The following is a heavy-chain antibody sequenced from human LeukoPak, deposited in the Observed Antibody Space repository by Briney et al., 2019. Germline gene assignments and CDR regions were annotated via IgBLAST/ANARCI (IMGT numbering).Heavy chain of an antibody. V-gene: IGHV3-7*01. J-gene: IGHJ6*02. CDR1: GFTFSSYA. D-gene: IGHD6-19*01. CDR3: ARDIVGGSYWYYGLDV. CDR2: IKQDGSEK. Sequence: GRSLRLSCAASGFTFSSYAMHWVRQAPGKGLEWVANIKQDGSEKYHGDSVKGRFTISRDNAKNSLYLQMNNLRAEDTAVYYCARDIVGGSYWYYGLDVWGQGTTVTVSS.